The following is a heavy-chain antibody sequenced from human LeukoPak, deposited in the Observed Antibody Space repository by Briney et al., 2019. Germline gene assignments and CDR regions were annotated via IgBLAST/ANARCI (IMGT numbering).Heavy chain of an antibody. D-gene: IGHD5-24*01. CDR2: VFYSGST. V-gene: IGHV4-59*01. CDR1: GGSISSYY. Sequence: SETLSLTCTVSGGSISSYYWSWVRQPPEKGLEWIGYVFYSGSTNYNPSLKSRVTISVDTSKNQFSLKLSSVTAADTAVYYCARGEMATVSDYWGQGTLVTVSS. CDR3: ARGEMATVSDY. J-gene: IGHJ4*02.